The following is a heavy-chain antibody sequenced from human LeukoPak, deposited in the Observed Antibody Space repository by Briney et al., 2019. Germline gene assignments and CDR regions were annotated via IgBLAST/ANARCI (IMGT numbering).Heavy chain of an antibody. CDR1: EFTFSSYW. Sequence: SGGSLRLSCAASEFTFSSYWMSWVRQAPGKGLEWVANIKQDGSEKYYVDSVKGRFTISRDNAKNSLYLQMNSLRAEDTAVYYCARGKIVGATNFDYWGQGTLVTVSS. D-gene: IGHD1-26*01. V-gene: IGHV3-7*01. CDR2: IKQDGSEK. CDR3: ARGKIVGATNFDY. J-gene: IGHJ4*02.